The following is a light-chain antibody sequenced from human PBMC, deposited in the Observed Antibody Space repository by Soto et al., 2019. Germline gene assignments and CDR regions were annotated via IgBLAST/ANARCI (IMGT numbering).Light chain of an antibody. CDR2: EVS. CDR1: SSDVGNYNF. CDR3: SSYTSSSTLV. V-gene: IGLV2-14*01. J-gene: IGLJ1*01. Sequence: QSALAQPASVSGSPGQSITISCTGTSSDVGNYNFVSWYQHHPGKVPKLMIYEVSNRPSGVSDRFSGSKSGNTASLTISGLQAEDAADYYCSSYTSSSTLVVGTGTKVTVL.